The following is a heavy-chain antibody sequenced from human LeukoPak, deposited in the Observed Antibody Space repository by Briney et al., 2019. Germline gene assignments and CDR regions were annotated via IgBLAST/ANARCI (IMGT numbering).Heavy chain of an antibody. V-gene: IGHV1-18*01. CDR2: SSAYNGNT. CDR3: AVRYYDFWSGYNTFDY. CDR1: GYTFTSYG. J-gene: IGHJ4*02. D-gene: IGHD3-3*01. Sequence: ASVKVSCKASGYTFTSYGISWVRQALGQGLEWMGWSSAYNGNTNYAQKVQGRVTMTTDTSTTTAYMELRSLRSDDTAVYYCAVRYYDFWSGYNTFDYWGQGTLVTVSS.